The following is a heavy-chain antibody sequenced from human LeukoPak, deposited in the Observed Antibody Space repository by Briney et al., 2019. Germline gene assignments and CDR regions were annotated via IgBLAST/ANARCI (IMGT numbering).Heavy chain of an antibody. D-gene: IGHD3-22*01. V-gene: IGHV4-4*07. CDR2: IYSSGST. CDR3: ARDRYDSVYNWFDP. CDR1: DGSISSYY. J-gene: IGHJ5*02. Sequence: PSETLSLTCTVSDGSISSYYWSWIRQPAGKGLEWIGRIYSSGSTNYNPSLKSRVTMSVDTSKNPFSLKLSSVTAADTAVYYCARDRYDSVYNWFDPWGQGTLVTVSS.